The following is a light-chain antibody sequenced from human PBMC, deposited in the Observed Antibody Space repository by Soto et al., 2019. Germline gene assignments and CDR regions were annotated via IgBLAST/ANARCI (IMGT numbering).Light chain of an antibody. CDR1: QSVSDN. CDR2: GAS. CDR3: QQYNNWPPWT. V-gene: IGKV3-15*01. J-gene: IGKJ1*01. Sequence: EIVMTQSPATLSVSPGETATLSCRASQSVSDNLAWYQQKPGQAPRLVISGASTRAAGIPARFSGSGSGTEFTLTISSLQAEDFAVYYCQQYNNWPPWTFGQGT.